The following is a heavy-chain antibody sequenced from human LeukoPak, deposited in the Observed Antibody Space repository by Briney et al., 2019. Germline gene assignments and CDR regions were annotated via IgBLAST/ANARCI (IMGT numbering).Heavy chain of an antibody. CDR2: INHSGST. Sequence: SETLPLTCAVYGGSFSGYYWSWIRQPPGKGLEWIGEINHSGSTNYNPSLKSRVTISVDTSKNQFSLKLSSVTAADTAVYYCARGYDFWSGYYEWDYWGQGTLVTVSS. CDR1: GGSFSGYY. D-gene: IGHD3-3*01. V-gene: IGHV4-34*01. CDR3: ARGYDFWSGYYEWDY. J-gene: IGHJ4*02.